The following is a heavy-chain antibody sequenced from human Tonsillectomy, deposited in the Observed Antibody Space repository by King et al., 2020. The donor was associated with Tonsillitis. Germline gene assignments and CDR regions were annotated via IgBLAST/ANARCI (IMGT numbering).Heavy chain of an antibody. V-gene: IGHV3-11*05. D-gene: IGHD6-19*01. CDR1: GFTFSDYY. Sequence: VQLVESGVGVVKPGGALRLSCAASGFTFSDYYMSWIRQAPGKGLEWVSYISSSSSYTNYADFVKGRFTISRDNAKNSLYRKMNSLRDEDTAVYYCARDRLWGSSGWYFDYWGQGTLVTVSS. J-gene: IGHJ4*02. CDR3: ARDRLWGSSGWYFDY. CDR2: ISSSSSYT.